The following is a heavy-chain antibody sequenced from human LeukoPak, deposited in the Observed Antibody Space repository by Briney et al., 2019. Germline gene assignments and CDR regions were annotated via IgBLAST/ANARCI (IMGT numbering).Heavy chain of an antibody. CDR2: LYYSGTT. J-gene: IGHJ5*02. V-gene: IGHV4-39*01. Sequence: SLYYSGTTSYTPSLNSRVTISVDTSKNQFSLKLSSVTAADTAVYYCARHSIVVVTAGWFDPWGQGTLVTVSS. D-gene: IGHD2-21*02. CDR3: ARHSIVVVTAGWFDP.